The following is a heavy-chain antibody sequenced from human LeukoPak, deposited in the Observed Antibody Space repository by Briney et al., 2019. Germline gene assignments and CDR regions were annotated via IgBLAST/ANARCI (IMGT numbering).Heavy chain of an antibody. CDR2: ISGSGGST. V-gene: IGHV3-23*01. CDR1: GFTFSSYA. Sequence: PGGSLRLSCAASGFTFSSYAMSWVRQAPGKGLEWVSAISGSGGSTYYADSVKGRFTTSKDNSKNTLYLQMNSLRAEDTAVYYCAKKGGRPVWFGDLLFDYWGQGTLVTVSS. J-gene: IGHJ4*02. D-gene: IGHD3-10*01. CDR3: AKKGGRPVWFGDLLFDY.